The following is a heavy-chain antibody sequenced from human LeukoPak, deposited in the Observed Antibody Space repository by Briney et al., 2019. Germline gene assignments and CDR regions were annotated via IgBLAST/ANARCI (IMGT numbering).Heavy chain of an antibody. J-gene: IGHJ4*02. CDR2: IYPGDSDT. D-gene: IGHD7-27*01. CDR1: GYIFTNYW. V-gene: IGHV5-51*01. Sequence: GESLKISCKVSGYIFTNYWIGWVRQMPGKGLEWMGIIYPGDSDTRYSPSFQGQVTISADKSISTAYPQWSSLKASDTAMYYCARRLGISYFDYWGQGTLVTVSS. CDR3: ARRLGISYFDY.